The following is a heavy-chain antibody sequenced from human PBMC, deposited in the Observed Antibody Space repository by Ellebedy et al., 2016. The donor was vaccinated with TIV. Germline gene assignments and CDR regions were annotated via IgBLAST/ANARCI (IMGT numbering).Heavy chain of an antibody. CDR3: ARRSSAYALDY. V-gene: IGHV1-46*01. D-gene: IGHD5-12*01. Sequence: AASVKVSCKASGYTFSSNYMHWVRQAPGQGLEWMGITDPSGGSTNYAQKFQGRVTMTRDTSTSTVYMELSSLRSEATAVYYCARRSSAYALDYWGQGTLVTVSS. CDR2: TDPSGGST. CDR1: GYTFSSNY. J-gene: IGHJ4*02.